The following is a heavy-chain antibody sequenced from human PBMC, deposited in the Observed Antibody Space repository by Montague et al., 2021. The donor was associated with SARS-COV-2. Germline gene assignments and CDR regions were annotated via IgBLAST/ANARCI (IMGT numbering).Heavy chain of an antibody. CDR1: GGPISGSSDY. Sequence: SETLSLTCTVTGGPISGSSDYWGWIRQSPGKGLEWIASVDYSGNTYYSSSLKSRLIISVDTSKNQFSLTLNFVTAADTALYYCARRGYSYGWGDWGQGTLVTVSS. D-gene: IGHD5-18*01. J-gene: IGHJ4*02. CDR3: ARRGYSYGWGD. CDR2: VDYSGNT. V-gene: IGHV4-39*01.